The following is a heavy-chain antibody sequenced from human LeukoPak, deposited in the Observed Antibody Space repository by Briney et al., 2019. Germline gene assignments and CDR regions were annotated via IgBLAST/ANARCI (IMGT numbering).Heavy chain of an antibody. Sequence: GGSLRLSCAASEFSVGSNYMTWVRQAPGKGLEWVANIKQDGSEKYYVDSVKGRFTISRDNAKNSLYLQMNSLRAEDTAVYYCASFTDIVVVPAPYFDYWGQGTLVTVSS. CDR3: ASFTDIVVVPAPYFDY. D-gene: IGHD2-2*01. CDR2: IKQDGSEK. CDR1: EFSVGSNY. J-gene: IGHJ4*02. V-gene: IGHV3-7*01.